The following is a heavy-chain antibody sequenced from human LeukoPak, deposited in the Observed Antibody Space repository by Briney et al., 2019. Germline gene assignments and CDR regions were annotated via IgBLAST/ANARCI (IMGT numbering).Heavy chain of an antibody. CDR3: ARGFLYGSGWYGWFDP. V-gene: IGHV4-34*01. J-gene: IGHJ5*02. CDR2: INHSGST. CDR1: GGSFSGYY. D-gene: IGHD6-19*01. Sequence: SETLSLTCAVYGGSFSGYYWSWIRQPPGKGLEWIGEINHSGSTNYNPSLKSRVTISVDTSKNQFSLKLSSVTAADTAVYYCARGFLYGSGWYGWFDPWGQGTLVTVSS.